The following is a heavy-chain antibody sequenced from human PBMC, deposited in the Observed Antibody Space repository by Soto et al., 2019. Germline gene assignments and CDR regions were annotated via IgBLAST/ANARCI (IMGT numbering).Heavy chain of an antibody. Sequence: EVQLLESGGGLVQPGGSLRLSCAASGFTFSSYAMSWVRQAPGKGLEWVSAISGSGGSTYYADSVKGRFTISRDNSKNTLYLQMNSLRAEDTAVYYCASVGCGGECHMDVWGKGTTVTVSS. CDR2: ISGSGGST. V-gene: IGHV3-23*01. CDR1: GFTFSSYA. CDR3: ASVGCGGECHMDV. J-gene: IGHJ6*03. D-gene: IGHD2-21*01.